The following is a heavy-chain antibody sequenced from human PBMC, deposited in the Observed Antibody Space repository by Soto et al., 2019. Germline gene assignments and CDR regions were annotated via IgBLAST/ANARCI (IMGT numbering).Heavy chain of an antibody. CDR3: ARVFSGTTGYYYGMDV. CDR1: GGTFSSYA. Sequence: SVKVSCKASGGTFSSYAISWVRQAPGQGLEWMGGIIPIFGTANYAQKFQGRVTITADESTSTAYMELSRLRSEDTAVYYCARVFSGTTGYYYGMDVWGQGTTVTVSS. J-gene: IGHJ6*02. CDR2: IIPIFGTA. V-gene: IGHV1-69*13. D-gene: IGHD1-7*01.